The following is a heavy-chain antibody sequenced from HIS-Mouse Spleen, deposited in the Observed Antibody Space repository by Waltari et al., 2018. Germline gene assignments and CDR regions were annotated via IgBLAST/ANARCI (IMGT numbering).Heavy chain of an antibody. Sequence: ESGPALVKPTQTLTLTCTVSGGSISSSSYYLGWIRQPPGKGLEWIGSIYYSGRTYYNPSLKSRVTISVDTPKNQFSLKLSSVTAADTAVYYCAREYSSSSVYYYYYGMDVWGQGTTVTVSS. D-gene: IGHD6-6*01. CDR2: IYYSGRT. V-gene: IGHV4-39*07. J-gene: IGHJ6*02. CDR3: AREYSSSSVYYYYYGMDV. CDR1: GGSISSSSYY.